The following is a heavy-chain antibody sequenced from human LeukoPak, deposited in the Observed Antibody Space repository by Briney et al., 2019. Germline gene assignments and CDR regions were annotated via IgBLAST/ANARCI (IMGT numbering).Heavy chain of an antibody. D-gene: IGHD3-3*01. CDR3: ARDKGDYDFWSGSYYYYYGMDV. V-gene: IGHV3-74*01. J-gene: IGHJ6*02. CDR1: GNYW. Sequence: GGSLRLSCAASGNYWMHWVRQAPGKGLVWVSHINSDGSWTSYADSVKGRFTISKDNAKNTVYLQMNSLRAEDTAVYYCARDKGDYDFWSGSYYYYYGMDVWGQGTTVTVSS. CDR2: INSDGSWT.